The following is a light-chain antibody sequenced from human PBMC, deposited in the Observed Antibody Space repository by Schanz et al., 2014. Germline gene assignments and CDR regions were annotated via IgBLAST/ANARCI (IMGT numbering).Light chain of an antibody. CDR1: SSDIGGYNY. J-gene: IGLJ1*01. CDR2: DVS. V-gene: IGLV2-14*03. Sequence: QSVLTQPASVSGSPGQSITISCTGTSSDIGGYNYVSWYQQHPGKAPKLMIYDVSNWPSGVSNRFSGSKSGNTASLTISGLQAEDEADYYCSSYTSSSTYVFGTGTKLTVV. CDR3: SSYTSSSTYV.